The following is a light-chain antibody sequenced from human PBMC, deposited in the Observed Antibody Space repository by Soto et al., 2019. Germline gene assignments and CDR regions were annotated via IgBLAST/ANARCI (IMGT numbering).Light chain of an antibody. J-gene: IGKJ2*01. V-gene: IGKV1-5*01. CDR1: QSISNW. CDR2: DAS. CDR3: QQYDSYSYA. Sequence: MTQSPSTLSASVGERVTITCRASQSISNWLAWYQQKPGQAPKLLIYDASTLESGVPSRFSGSGSGTEFTLTISSLQPDDFATYYCQQYDSYSYAFGQGTKLEIK.